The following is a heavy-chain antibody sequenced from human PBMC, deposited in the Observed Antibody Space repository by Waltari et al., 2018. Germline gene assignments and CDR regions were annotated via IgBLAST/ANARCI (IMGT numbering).Heavy chain of an antibody. CDR3: AKVPAATYYYFDV. CDR1: GFTFSSYG. J-gene: IGHJ4*02. Sequence: QVQLVESGGGVVQPGGSLRLSCAASGFTFSSYGMPWVRQVPGKGLEWVEFIRHDGSNKYYADSVKGRFTISRDNSKNTLYLQMNSRRAEDTAVDYCAKVPAATYYYFDVWGQGTLGTVSS. D-gene: IGHD6-25*01. CDR2: IRHDGSNK. V-gene: IGHV3-30*02.